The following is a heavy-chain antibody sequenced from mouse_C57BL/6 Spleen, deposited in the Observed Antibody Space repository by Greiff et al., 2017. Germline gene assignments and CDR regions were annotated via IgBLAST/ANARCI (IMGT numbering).Heavy chain of an antibody. CDR2: INPSSGYT. V-gene: IGHV1-7*01. D-gene: IGHD1-1*01. CDR3: AREGDYDGSSLYYAMDY. CDR1: GYTFTSYW. Sequence: VQLQQSGAELAKPGASVKLSCKASGYTFTSYWMRWVKQRPGQGLEWIGYINPSSGYTKYNQKFKDKATLTADKSANTAYMQLSSLTYEDSAVYYCAREGDYDGSSLYYAMDYWGQGTSVTVSS. J-gene: IGHJ4*01.